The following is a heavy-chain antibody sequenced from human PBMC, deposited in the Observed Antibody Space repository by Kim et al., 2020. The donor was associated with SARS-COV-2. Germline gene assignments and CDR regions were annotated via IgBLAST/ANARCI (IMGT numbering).Heavy chain of an antibody. Sequence: SGPTLVKPTQTLTLTCTFSGFSLSTSGVGVGWIRQPPGKALEWLALIYWDDDKCYSPSLKSRLTITKDTSKNQVVLTMTNMDPVDTATYYCAHSYCSGGSCPYYYYGMDVWGKGTTVTVSS. CDR2: IYWDDDK. V-gene: IGHV2-5*02. J-gene: IGHJ6*04. CDR3: AHSYCSGGSCPYYYYGMDV. CDR1: GFSLSTSGVG. D-gene: IGHD2-15*01.